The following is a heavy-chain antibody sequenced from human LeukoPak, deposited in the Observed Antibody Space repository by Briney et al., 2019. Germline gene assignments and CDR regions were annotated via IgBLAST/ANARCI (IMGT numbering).Heavy chain of an antibody. Sequence: GGSLRLSCAASGFTFSRYGMSWIRQAPGKGLEWVSNLNPDGSGDYYVDSVRGRFTISRDNAKNSVFLQMNGLRAEDTAFYYCARDAPERWSGCDYWARVILVNVSS. V-gene: IGHV3-7*01. CDR3: ARDAPERWSGCDY. CDR1: GFTFSRYG. J-gene: IGHJ4*02. CDR2: LNPDGSGD. D-gene: IGHD3-3*01.